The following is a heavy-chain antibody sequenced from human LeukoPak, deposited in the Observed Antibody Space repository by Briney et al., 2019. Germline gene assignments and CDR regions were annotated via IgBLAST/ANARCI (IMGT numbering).Heavy chain of an antibody. CDR3: ARDPRWLTPDCTSTSCYENYFDP. V-gene: IGHV4-38-2*02. J-gene: IGHJ5*02. CDR1: GYSTSSGYQ. Sequence: SETLSLTCAVSGYSTSSGYQWAWIRQSPGKGLEWIGSIYHSGSAHYNPSLKSRVTIPVETSKNQFSLKMYSVTAADTAVYYCARDPRWLTPDCTSTSCYENYFDPWGQGTLVTVSS. D-gene: IGHD2-2*01. CDR2: IYHSGSA.